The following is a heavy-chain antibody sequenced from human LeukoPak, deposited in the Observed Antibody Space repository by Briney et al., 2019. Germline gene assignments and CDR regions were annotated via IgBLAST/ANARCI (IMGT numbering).Heavy chain of an antibody. Sequence: GASVKVSCKASGYTFTGYYMHWVRQAPGQGLEWMGYIYPNSGATKYAQKFQGRVTMTRDTSISTAYMELSGLRSDDTAVYYCGTLLSNGPFDYWGQGSLLTVSS. CDR3: GTLLSNGPFDY. J-gene: IGHJ4*02. V-gene: IGHV1-2*02. CDR1: GYTFTGYY. CDR2: IYPNSGAT.